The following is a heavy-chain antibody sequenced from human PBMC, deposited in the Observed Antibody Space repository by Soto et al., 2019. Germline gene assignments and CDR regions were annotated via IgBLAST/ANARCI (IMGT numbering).Heavy chain of an antibody. D-gene: IGHD1-7*01. Sequence: QLQLQESGSGLVKPSQTLSLTCAVSGGSISSGGYSWSWIRQPPGKGLEWIGYIYHSGSTYYNPSHMSRVTISVDRSKNQFSLKLSSVTAADTAVYYCARGPELRPYYYYGMDVWGQGTTVTVSS. CDR3: ARGPELRPYYYYGMDV. V-gene: IGHV4-30-2*01. J-gene: IGHJ6*02. CDR2: IYHSGST. CDR1: GGSISSGGYS.